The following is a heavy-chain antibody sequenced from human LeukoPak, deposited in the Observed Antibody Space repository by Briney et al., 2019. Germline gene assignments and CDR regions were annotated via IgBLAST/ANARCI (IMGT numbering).Heavy chain of an antibody. V-gene: IGHV3-21*01. CDR3: ARNGEPYCSSTSCYSPFDY. CDR1: GFTFSSYS. D-gene: IGHD2-2*01. CDR2: ISSSSSYI. J-gene: IGHJ4*02. Sequence: GGSLRLSCAASGFTFSSYSMNWLRQAPGKGLEWVSSISSSSSYIYYADSVKGRFTISRDNAKNSLYLQMNSLRAEDTAVYYCARNGEPYCSSTSCYSPFDYWGQGTLVTVSS.